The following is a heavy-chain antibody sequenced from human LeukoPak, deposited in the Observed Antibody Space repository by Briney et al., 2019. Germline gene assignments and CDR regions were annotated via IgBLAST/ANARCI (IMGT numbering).Heavy chain of an antibody. V-gene: IGHV4-59*01. Sequence: TSETLSLTCTVSGGSISSSDWSWIRQPPGKGLEWIGYVNYSGSTNYFPSLKSRVTMSVDTSKNQFSLKLNSVPAADTAMYYCARVRFSVAGRPEYFDYWGQGTLVTVSS. J-gene: IGHJ4*02. CDR3: ARVRFSVAGRPEYFDY. D-gene: IGHD6-19*01. CDR1: GGSISSSD. CDR2: VNYSGST.